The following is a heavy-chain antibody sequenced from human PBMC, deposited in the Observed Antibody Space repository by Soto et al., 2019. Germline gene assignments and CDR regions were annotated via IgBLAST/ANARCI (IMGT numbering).Heavy chain of an antibody. CDR2: IKNKADGGTT. V-gene: IGHV3-15*01. CDR1: GITFTNAW. Sequence: EVQLVESGGDLVKPGGCLRLSCATSGITFTNAWMSWVRQAPGKGLEWVGRIKNKADGGTTDYAAPVRGRFTISRDDSKNTLFLQMSSLETEDTAVYYCTTDPGDYEDFWGQGTLVTVSS. CDR3: TTDPGDYEDF. J-gene: IGHJ4*02. D-gene: IGHD4-17*01.